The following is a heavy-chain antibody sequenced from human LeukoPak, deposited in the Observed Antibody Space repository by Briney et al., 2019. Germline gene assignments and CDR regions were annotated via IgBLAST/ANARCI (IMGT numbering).Heavy chain of an antibody. CDR1: GGTFSSYA. CDR3: ARDDPFYGSGVIDY. V-gene: IGHV1-69*01. D-gene: IGHD3-10*01. J-gene: IGHJ4*02. Sequence: ASVKVSCKASGGTFSSYAINWVRQAPGQGLEWMGGIIPIFGTANYAQKFQGRVTITADESTSTAYMELSSLRSEDTAVYYCARDDPFYGSGVIDYWGQGTLVTVSS. CDR2: IIPIFGTA.